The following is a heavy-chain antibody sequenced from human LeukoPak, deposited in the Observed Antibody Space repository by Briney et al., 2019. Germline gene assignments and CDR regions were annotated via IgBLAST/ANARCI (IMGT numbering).Heavy chain of an antibody. CDR2: INPNTGGP. CDR3: ARHRNSQTAGAGDY. J-gene: IGHJ4*02. Sequence: GASVKGSCKAPGYTVAAYYIHWVRQAPGQGLEWMGWINPNTGGPYYPQKFQGKVTMTWDSSVNTAYMELTSVTSDDTAIYYCARHRNSQTAGAGDYWGQGTLVTVSS. V-gene: IGHV1-2*02. CDR1: GYTVAAYY. D-gene: IGHD1-26*01.